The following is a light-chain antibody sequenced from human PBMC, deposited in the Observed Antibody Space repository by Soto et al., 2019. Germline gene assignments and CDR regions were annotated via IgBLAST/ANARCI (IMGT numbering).Light chain of an antibody. CDR2: DAS. CDR1: QDINIY. Sequence: DIQMTQSPSSLSAFVGDRVTITCQASQDINIYLNWYQQKPGKAPKLLTYDASILATGGPSKFSGSGSETDFTFTINSLQPEDIATDFCQQYGNLPLSVGGGTKVEIK. J-gene: IGKJ4*01. CDR3: QQYGNLPLS. V-gene: IGKV1-33*01.